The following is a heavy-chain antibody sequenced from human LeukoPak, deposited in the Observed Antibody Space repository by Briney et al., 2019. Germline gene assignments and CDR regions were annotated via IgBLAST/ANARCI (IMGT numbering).Heavy chain of an antibody. Sequence: ASVKVSCKASGYTFTSYDTNWVRQATGQGLEWMGWMNPNSGNTGYAQKFQGRVTMTRITSISTAYMELSSLRSEDTAVYYCARGPYYYDSSGYLPDDYWGQGTLVTVSS. CDR1: GYTFTSYD. CDR2: MNPNSGNT. CDR3: ARGPYYYDSSGYLPDDY. V-gene: IGHV1-8*01. D-gene: IGHD3-22*01. J-gene: IGHJ4*02.